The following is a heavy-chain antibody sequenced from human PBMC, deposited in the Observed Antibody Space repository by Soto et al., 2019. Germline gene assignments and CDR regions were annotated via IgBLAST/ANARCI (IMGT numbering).Heavy chain of an antibody. CDR3: ATMERLFDY. D-gene: IGHD3-3*01. J-gene: IGHJ4*02. CDR2: ISYDGSDK. CDR1: GFTFSDYG. Sequence: QLQLVESGGGVVQPGRSLRLSCAGSGFTFSDYGMHWVRQAPGTGLEWVAVISYDGSDKYYADSVKGRFTISRDNSKNRLYLQMNSLRAEDTAVYYCATMERLFDYWGQGTLVTVSS. V-gene: IGHV3-30*03.